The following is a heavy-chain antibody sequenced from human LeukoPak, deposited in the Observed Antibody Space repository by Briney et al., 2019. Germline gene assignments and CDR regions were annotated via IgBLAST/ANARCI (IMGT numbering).Heavy chain of an antibody. CDR1: GGSISSYY. J-gene: IGHJ4*02. CDR3: ARVYSSGSVDY. Sequence: SETLSLTCTVSGGSISSYYWSWIRHPPGKGLEWIGYIYYSGSTNYNPSLKSRVTISVDTSKNQFSLKLSSVTAADTAVYYCARVYSSGSVDYWGQGTLVTVSS. D-gene: IGHD6-19*01. CDR2: IYYSGST. V-gene: IGHV4-59*01.